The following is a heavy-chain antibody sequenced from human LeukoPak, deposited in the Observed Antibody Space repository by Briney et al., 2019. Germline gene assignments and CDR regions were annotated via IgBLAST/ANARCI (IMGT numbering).Heavy chain of an antibody. CDR1: GLTFSGYD. Sequence: WGSLRLSCAASGLTFSGYDMHWVHQAPGKGPEWVAVMSYGGQNERYADSVKGRFTISRDNDKRLLYLQMDSLRAGDTAIYYCARSTSGTFDYWGQGMLVTVSS. CDR3: ARSTSGTFDY. CDR2: MSYGGQNE. D-gene: IGHD6-13*01. V-gene: IGHV3-30*03. J-gene: IGHJ4*02.